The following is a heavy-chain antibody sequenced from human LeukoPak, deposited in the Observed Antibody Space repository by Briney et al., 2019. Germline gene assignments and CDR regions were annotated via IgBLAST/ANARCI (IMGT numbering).Heavy chain of an antibody. V-gene: IGHV3-23*01. J-gene: IGHJ4*02. CDR2: ISESGGST. D-gene: IGHD6-19*01. Sequence: PGGSLRLSCAASGFTFNTYAMTWVRQAPGKGLEWVSDISESGGSTYYEDPVQGRFTISRDNSKNTLYLQMNSLRVEDTAIYYCAKAGSDWYYFDSWGQGTLVTVSS. CDR3: AKAGSDWYYFDS. CDR1: GFTFNTYA.